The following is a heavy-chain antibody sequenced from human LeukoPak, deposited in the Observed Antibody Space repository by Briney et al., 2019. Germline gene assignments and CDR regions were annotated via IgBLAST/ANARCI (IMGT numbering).Heavy chain of an antibody. J-gene: IGHJ4*02. D-gene: IGHD3-22*01. Sequence: PGGSLRLSCAASGFTFSSYGMHWVRQAPGKGLEWVTFIRYDGSIKYYADSVKGRFTISRDNSKNTLYLQMNSLRAEDTALYYCARDTANYFDSSGCSDYWGQGTLVTVSS. V-gene: IGHV3-30*02. CDR3: ARDTANYFDSSGCSDY. CDR1: GFTFSSYG. CDR2: IRYDGSIK.